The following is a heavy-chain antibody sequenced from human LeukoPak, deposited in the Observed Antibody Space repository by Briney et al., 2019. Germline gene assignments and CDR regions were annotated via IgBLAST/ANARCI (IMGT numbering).Heavy chain of an antibody. CDR1: GFTLSSYW. D-gene: IGHD4-17*01. V-gene: IGHV3-74*01. CDR3: ARGVFGAYGYDY. Sequence: PGGSLRLSCAASGFTLSSYWMHWVRQAPGKGLVWVSRIYIDGSRTNYADSVKGRFTISRDNAKNTLYLQMNSLRAEDTAVYYRARGVFGAYGYDYWGQGTLVTVSS. CDR2: IYIDGSRT. J-gene: IGHJ4*02.